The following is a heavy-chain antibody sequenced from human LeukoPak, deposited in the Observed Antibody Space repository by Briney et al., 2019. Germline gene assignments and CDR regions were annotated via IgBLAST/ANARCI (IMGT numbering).Heavy chain of an antibody. CDR3: AREGDVDIVATIRRYYYYCMDV. V-gene: IGHV3-33*01. CDR2: IWYDGSKK. J-gene: IGHJ6*02. CDR1: GYTFSHYA. Sequence: GGSLPLSCAASGYTFSHYAMHWVRQAPGKGLEWVAVIWYDGSKKYYADSVKGRFTISRDNSKTTVYLQMDGLRVEDTAVYYCAREGDVDIVATIRRYYYYCMDVWGQGTTVTVSS. D-gene: IGHD5-12*01.